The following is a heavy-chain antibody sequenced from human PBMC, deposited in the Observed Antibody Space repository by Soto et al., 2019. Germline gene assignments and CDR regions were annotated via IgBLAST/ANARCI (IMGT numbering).Heavy chain of an antibody. Sequence: ELRLMESGGGLVQPGGSLRLSCAASGFTFSSYTMHWVRQAPGKGLEHVSIIATNGGSTYYADSVKGRFTISRDNPKNTQYLKMGNLRAEDTAVYYCARRDRGFDPWGQGTLVTVSS. CDR1: GFTFSSYT. CDR3: ARRDRGFDP. CDR2: IATNGGST. V-gene: IGHV3-64*07. J-gene: IGHJ5*02.